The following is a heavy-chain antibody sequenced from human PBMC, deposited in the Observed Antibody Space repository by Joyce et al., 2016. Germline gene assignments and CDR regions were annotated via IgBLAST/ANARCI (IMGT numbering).Heavy chain of an antibody. V-gene: IGHV3-7*01. CDR3: ARDVHVVVTAGYYYGMDV. D-gene: IGHD2-2*01. CDR2: RKQEGSEK. J-gene: IGHJ6*02. CDR1: GFTFGTYW. Sequence: EVKLVESGGGLVQPGGSLRLSCEASGFTFGTYWMSWVRQGPGKGLEWVANRKQEGSEKYYVESVKGRFTISRDNAKNSLYLQMNSLRAEDTAVYYCARDVHVVVTAGYYYGMDVWGQGATVTVSS.